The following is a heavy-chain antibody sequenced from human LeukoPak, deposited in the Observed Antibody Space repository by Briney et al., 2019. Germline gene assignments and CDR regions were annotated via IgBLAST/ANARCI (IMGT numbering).Heavy chain of an antibody. V-gene: IGHV3-66*02. D-gene: IGHD5-18*01. CDR3: ARDKKRNSYGHNYYSMDV. Sequence: PGGSLRLSCVASGFPVNSTYMNWVRQAPGKGLEWVSVIHSGGSTYYADSVKGRFTISRDTSKNMLYLQMNSLRPEDTALYYCARDKKRNSYGHNYYSMDVWGQGTTVTVSS. CDR1: GFPVNSTY. J-gene: IGHJ6*02. CDR2: IHSGGST.